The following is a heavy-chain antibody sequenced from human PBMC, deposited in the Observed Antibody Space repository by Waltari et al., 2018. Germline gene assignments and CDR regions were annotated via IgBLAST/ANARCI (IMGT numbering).Heavy chain of an antibody. CDR3: ARESGYYDYVWGSYRYTSYYFDY. CDR1: GGSFSGSY. D-gene: IGHD3-16*02. V-gene: IGHV4-34*01. CDR2: INHSGST. Sequence: QVQLQQWGAGLLKPSETLSLTCAVYGGSFSGSYWCWIRQPPGKGLELLGEINHSGSTNHNPSPKSRVTISVDTSKNQFSLKLSSVTAADTAVYYCARESGYYDYVWGSYRYTSYYFDYWGQGTLVTVSS. J-gene: IGHJ4*02.